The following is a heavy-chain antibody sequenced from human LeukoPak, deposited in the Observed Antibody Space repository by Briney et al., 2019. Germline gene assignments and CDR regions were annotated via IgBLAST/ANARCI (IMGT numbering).Heavy chain of an antibody. Sequence: PGGSLRLSCVASGFSFGVYSMNWVRQAPGKGLEWVSTISGASSDNYIDYADSVKGRFTISRDNAKNSVFLEMNGLRDDDTAVYYSTREGGVGPWGQATLVSVSS. CDR2: ISGASSDNYI. CDR1: GFSFGVYS. V-gene: IGHV3-21*01. D-gene: IGHD3-16*01. J-gene: IGHJ5*02. CDR3: TREGGVGP.